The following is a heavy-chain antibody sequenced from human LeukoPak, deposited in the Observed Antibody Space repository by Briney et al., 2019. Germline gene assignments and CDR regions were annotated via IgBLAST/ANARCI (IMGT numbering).Heavy chain of an antibody. D-gene: IGHD3-22*01. J-gene: IGHJ4*02. CDR1: GFTFSSYA. Sequence: GGSLRLSCAASGFTFSSYAMSWVRQAPGKGLEWVSAISGSGGSTYYADSVKGRFTISRDNSKNTLYLQMSSLRAEDTAVYYCAKGRYDSSGYSDYWGQGTLVTVSS. CDR3: AKGRYDSSGYSDY. CDR2: ISGSGGST. V-gene: IGHV3-23*01.